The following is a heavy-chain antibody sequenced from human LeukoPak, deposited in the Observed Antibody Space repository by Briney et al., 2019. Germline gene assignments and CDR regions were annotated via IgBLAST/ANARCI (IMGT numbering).Heavy chain of an antibody. Sequence: ASVKVSCKASGYTFTSYAMHWVRQAPGQRLEWMGWINAGNGNTKYSQKFQGRVTITRDTSASTAYMELSSLRSEDTAVYYCARDRIPHDAFDIWGQGTMVTVSS. J-gene: IGHJ3*02. CDR3: ARDRIPHDAFDI. V-gene: IGHV1-3*01. CDR2: INAGNGNT. D-gene: IGHD2-21*01. CDR1: GYTFTSYA.